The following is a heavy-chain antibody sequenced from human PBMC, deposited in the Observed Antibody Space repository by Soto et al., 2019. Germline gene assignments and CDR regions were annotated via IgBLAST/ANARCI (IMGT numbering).Heavy chain of an antibody. CDR2: ISYDGSNK. J-gene: IGHJ6*02. D-gene: IGHD6-19*01. Sequence: GGSLRLSCAASGFTFSSYGMHWVRQAPGKGLEWVAVISYDGSNKYYADSVKGRFTISRDNSKNTLYLQMNSLRAEDTAVYYCAKDYSSGWYKETYYYYGMDVWGQGTTVTVSS. V-gene: IGHV3-30*18. CDR1: GFTFSSYG. CDR3: AKDYSSGWYKETYYYYGMDV.